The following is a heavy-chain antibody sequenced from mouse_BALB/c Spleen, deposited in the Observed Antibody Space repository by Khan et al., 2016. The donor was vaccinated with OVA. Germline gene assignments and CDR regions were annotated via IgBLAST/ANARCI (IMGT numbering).Heavy chain of an antibody. CDR2: INTYYGDA. Sequence: QVQLQQSGAELVRPGVSVKISCKGSGYTFTDYAMHWVKQSHAKRLEWIGVINTYYGDADYNQKFQGKASITLDKSSSTAYMEHARLTSYDSAIYYWARGGRFAYWGQGTLVTVSA. D-gene: IGHD1-1*02. V-gene: IGHV1S137*01. CDR3: ARGGRFAY. J-gene: IGHJ3*01. CDR1: GYTFTDYA.